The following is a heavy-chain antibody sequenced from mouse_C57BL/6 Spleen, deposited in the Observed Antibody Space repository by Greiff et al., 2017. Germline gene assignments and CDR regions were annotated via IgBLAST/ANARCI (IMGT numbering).Heavy chain of an antibody. CDR3: ARGYYSNYDYYAMDY. D-gene: IGHD2-5*01. Sequence: QVQLKQPGAELVRPGSSVKLSCKASGYTFTSYWMHWVKQRPIQGLEWIGNIDPSDSETHYNQKFKDKATLTVDKSSSTAYMQLSSLTSEDSAVYYCARGYYSNYDYYAMDYWGQGTSVTVSS. V-gene: IGHV1-52*01. CDR1: GYTFTSYW. CDR2: IDPSDSET. J-gene: IGHJ4*01.